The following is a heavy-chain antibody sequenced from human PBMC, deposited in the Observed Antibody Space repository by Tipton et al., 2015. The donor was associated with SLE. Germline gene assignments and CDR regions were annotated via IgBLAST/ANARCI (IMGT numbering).Heavy chain of an antibody. Sequence: QLVQSGGGLVQPGGSLRLSCAASGFTFSSYDMHWVRQATGKGLEWVSAIGTAGDTYYPGSVKGRFTISRENAKNSLYLQMNSLRAGDTAVYYCARGDTMVRGVLFDYWGQGTLVTVSS. D-gene: IGHD3-10*01. CDR2: IGTAGDT. V-gene: IGHV3-13*04. J-gene: IGHJ4*02. CDR1: GFTFSSYD. CDR3: ARGDTMVRGVLFDY.